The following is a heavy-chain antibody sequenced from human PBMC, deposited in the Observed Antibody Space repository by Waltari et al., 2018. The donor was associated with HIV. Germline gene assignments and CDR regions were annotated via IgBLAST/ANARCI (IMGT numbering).Heavy chain of an antibody. CDR3: ARAPSYSNWAVDI. Sequence: EVPLVESGGGLIQPGGSLRLSCAASGFSVSSNYMSWVRQAPGKGLGWVSVIYSVGSTNYADSVKGRFTISRDNSENTLYLQMNSLRVEDTAVYYCARAPSYSNWAVDIWGQGAMVTVSS. J-gene: IGHJ3*02. CDR1: GFSVSSNY. V-gene: IGHV3-53*01. CDR2: IYSVGST. D-gene: IGHD4-4*01.